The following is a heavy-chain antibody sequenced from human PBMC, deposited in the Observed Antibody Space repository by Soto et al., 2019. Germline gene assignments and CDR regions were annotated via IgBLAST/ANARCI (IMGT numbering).Heavy chain of an antibody. J-gene: IGHJ3*02. V-gene: IGHV4-4*02. CDR2: IYHSGST. CDR3: ARGGYGDYVGAFDI. D-gene: IGHD4-17*01. Sequence: QVQLQESGPGLVKPSGTLSLTCAVSGGSIRSSNWWIWVRQPPGKGLEWIGEIYHSGSTNYNPSLKSGATISVDKSKNQFSLRQSYVPAADTAVDYCARGGYGDYVGAFDIGGQGTMGTVSS. CDR1: GGSIRSSNW.